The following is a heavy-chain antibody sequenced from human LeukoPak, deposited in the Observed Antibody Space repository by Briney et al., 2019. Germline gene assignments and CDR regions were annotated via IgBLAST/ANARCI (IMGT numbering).Heavy chain of an antibody. D-gene: IGHD6-13*01. CDR2: INPKNGGT. Sequence: ASVKVSCKASGYTFNVFYIHWVRQTLGQGLDWMGWINPKNGGTDYAQKFQGRVTMTRDTSISTVYMELNSLTSDDTAIYYCARDSIAAPHCYDYWGQGTLVTVSS. CDR1: GYTFNVFY. CDR3: ARDSIAAPHCYDY. J-gene: IGHJ4*02. V-gene: IGHV1-2*02.